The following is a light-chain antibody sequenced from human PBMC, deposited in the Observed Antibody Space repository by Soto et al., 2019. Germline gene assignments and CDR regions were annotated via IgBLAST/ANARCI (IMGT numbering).Light chain of an antibody. V-gene: IGLV2-11*01. CDR3: YSYAGTYTSV. Sequence: QSVLTQPRSVSGSPGQSATISCTGTANDVGGHNYVSWYQQHPGEAPKLLIYDVTERPSGVPDRFSGSKSGNTASLTISGLQPEDEADYYCYSYAGTYTSVFGTGTKVTVL. CDR1: ANDVGGHNY. J-gene: IGLJ1*01. CDR2: DVT.